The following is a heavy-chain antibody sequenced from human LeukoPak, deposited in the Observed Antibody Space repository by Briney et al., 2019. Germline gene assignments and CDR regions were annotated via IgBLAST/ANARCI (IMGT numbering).Heavy chain of an antibody. CDR1: GASVSSYY. V-gene: IGHV4-4*07. CDR2: IYPSGTT. D-gene: IGHD5-24*01. J-gene: IGHJ6*02. CDR3: ASGDGYNYGMDV. Sequence: TSETLSLTCSVSGASVSSYYWQWIRQPAGKGLEWIGRIYPSGTTHYNPSLKSRVTMSVDTSKNQFSLKLTSVTAADTAVYYCASGDGYNYGMDVWGQGTTVTVSS.